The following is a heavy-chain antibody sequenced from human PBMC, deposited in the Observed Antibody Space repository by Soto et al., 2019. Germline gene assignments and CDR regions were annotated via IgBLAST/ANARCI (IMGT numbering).Heavy chain of an antibody. CDR2: IVVGSGST. D-gene: IGHD5-12*01. Sequence: WVRQARGQRLEWIGWIVVGSGSTKYAQKFQERVTITRDMSTSTVYMELNSLRYEDTAVYYCAAPPNRDAYNYGYWGQGTLVTVSS. V-gene: IGHV1-58*01. CDR3: AAPPNRDAYNYGY. J-gene: IGHJ4*02.